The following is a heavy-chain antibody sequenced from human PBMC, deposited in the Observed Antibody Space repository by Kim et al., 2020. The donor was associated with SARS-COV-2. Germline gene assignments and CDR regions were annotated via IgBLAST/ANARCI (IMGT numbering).Heavy chain of an antibody. D-gene: IGHD3-10*01. J-gene: IGHJ6*02. CDR1: GFTFSSYD. CDR3: AKDLLLWFGGLKAYYYGMDV. CDR2: ISYDGSNK. V-gene: IGHV3-30*18. Sequence: GGSLRLSCAASGFTFSSYDMHWVRQAPGKGLEWVAVISYDGSNKYYADSVKGRFTISRDNSKNTLYLQMNSLRAEYTAVYYCAKDLLLWFGGLKAYYYGMDVWGQGTTVTVSS.